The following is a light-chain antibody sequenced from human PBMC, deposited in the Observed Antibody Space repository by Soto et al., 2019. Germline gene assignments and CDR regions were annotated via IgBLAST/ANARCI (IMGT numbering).Light chain of an antibody. Sequence: QSVLTQPASVSGSPGQSITISCTGTSTDVGGYNYVSWYQQHPGKAPKLIIYEVSNRPSGASNRFSGSKSGNTASLTISGLQAEDEADYYCSSYTSSSTYVFGTGTKATVL. V-gene: IGLV2-14*01. CDR2: EVS. CDR1: STDVGGYNY. J-gene: IGLJ1*01. CDR3: SSYTSSSTYV.